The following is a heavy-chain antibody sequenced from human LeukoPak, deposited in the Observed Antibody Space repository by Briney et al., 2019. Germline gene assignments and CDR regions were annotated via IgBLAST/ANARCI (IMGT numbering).Heavy chain of an antibody. V-gene: IGHV1-2*07. CDR3: ARSLGSSFSFYFDS. D-gene: IGHD6-13*01. CDR1: GYTFSGYY. J-gene: IGHJ4*02. CDR2: INPNNGDT. Sequence: ASVTVSCKASGYTFSGYYLHWLRQAPGQGPEWMGWINPNNGDTDYEDKFRGRVTMTRDTSISTVYMELSRLTYDDTAVYFCARSLGSSFSFYFDSWGQGTLVTVSS.